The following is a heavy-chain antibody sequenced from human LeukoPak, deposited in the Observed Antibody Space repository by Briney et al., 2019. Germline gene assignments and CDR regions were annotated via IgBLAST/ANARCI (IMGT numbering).Heavy chain of an antibody. Sequence: SETLSLTCTVSGGSISSSSYYWGWIRQPPGKGLEWIGSIYYSGSTYYNPSLKSRVTISVDTSKNQFSLKLSSVTAADTAVYYCARLPPGGGLDYWGQGTLVTVSS. CDR2: IYYSGST. CDR1: GGSISSSSYY. CDR3: ARLPPGGGLDY. V-gene: IGHV4-39*01. J-gene: IGHJ4*02. D-gene: IGHD3-16*01.